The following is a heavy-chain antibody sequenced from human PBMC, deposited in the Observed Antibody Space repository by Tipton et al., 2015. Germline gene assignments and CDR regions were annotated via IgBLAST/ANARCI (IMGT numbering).Heavy chain of an antibody. CDR3: ARDRGYSYGGPYYYAMDV. J-gene: IGHJ6*02. CDR2: IYRNGAT. V-gene: IGHV4-4*02. D-gene: IGHD5-18*01. CDR1: GGSISSNNW. Sequence: TLSLTCAVSGGSISSNNWWSWVRQPPGKGLEWIGEIYRNGATNYNPSLKSRVIISVDVSMNQFSLKLNSVTAADTAVYYCARDRGYSYGGPYYYAMDVWGQGTTVTVSS.